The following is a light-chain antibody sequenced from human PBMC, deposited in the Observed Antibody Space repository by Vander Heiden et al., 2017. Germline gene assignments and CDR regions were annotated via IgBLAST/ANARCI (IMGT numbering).Light chain of an antibody. Sequence: YALTPPPSVSVSPGQTASITCSGPALPKQYAYWYQQKPGQAPVLVIYKDTERPSGIPERFSGSSSGTTVTLTISGVQSEDEADYYCQSADSSGARGVFGGGTKLTVL. CDR1: ALPKQY. J-gene: IGLJ3*02. CDR2: KDT. V-gene: IGLV3-25*03. CDR3: QSADSSGARGV.